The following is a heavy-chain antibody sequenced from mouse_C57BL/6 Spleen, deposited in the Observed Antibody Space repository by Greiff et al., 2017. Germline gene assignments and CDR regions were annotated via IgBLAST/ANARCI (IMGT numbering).Heavy chain of an antibody. CDR2: IDPETGGT. Sequence: VQLQQSGAELVRPGASVTLSCKASGYTFTDYEMHWVKQTPVHGLEWIGAIDPETGGTAYTQKFKGKAILTADKSSSTAYMELRSLTSEDSAVYYCTRAYLYAMDYWGQGTSVTVSS. V-gene: IGHV1-15*01. CDR1: GYTFTDYE. D-gene: IGHD5-5*01. CDR3: TRAYLYAMDY. J-gene: IGHJ4*01.